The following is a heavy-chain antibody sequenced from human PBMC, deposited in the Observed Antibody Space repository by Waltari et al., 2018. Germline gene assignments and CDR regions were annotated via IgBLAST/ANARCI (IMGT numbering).Heavy chain of an antibody. CDR2: ISGGGGII. Sequence: EVQLVESGGGLVQPGGSLRLSCAASGFTFNSYAMSWVRQAPGQGLEWVASISGGGGIIYYADAVRGRFTISRDNSKNTLYLQMNSLRAEDTAVYYCAKDNDKSVAYFDYWGQGTLVTVSS. V-gene: IGHV3-23*04. CDR3: AKDNDKSVAYFDY. D-gene: IGHD6-19*01. J-gene: IGHJ4*02. CDR1: GFTFNSYA.